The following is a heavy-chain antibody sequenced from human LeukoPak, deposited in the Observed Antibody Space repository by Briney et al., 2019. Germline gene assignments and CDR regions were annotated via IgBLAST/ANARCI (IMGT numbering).Heavy chain of an antibody. CDR2: IYYSGST. CDR3: ARRKSGDSSDCFDY. Sequence: SQTLSLTCTVPGGSISSGDYYSSWIRHPPGKGLEWIGYIYYSGSTYYNPSLKSRVTISVDTSKNQFSLKLSSVTAADTAVYYCARRKSGDSSDCFDYWGQGTLVTVSS. CDR1: GGSISSGDYY. V-gene: IGHV4-30-4*08. D-gene: IGHD6-19*01. J-gene: IGHJ4*02.